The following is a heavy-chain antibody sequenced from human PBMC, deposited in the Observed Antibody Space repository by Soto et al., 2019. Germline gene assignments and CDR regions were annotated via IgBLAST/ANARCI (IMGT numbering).Heavy chain of an antibody. CDR3: ARVHWAYSSSHGMDV. D-gene: IGHD6-6*01. V-gene: IGHV1-2*04. Sequence: ASVKVSCKASGYTFTGYYMHWVRQAPGQGLEWMGWISPNSGGTNYAQKFQGWVTMTRDTSISTAYMALSRLSSDDTALYYCARVHWAYSSSHGMDVWGQGTTVTVSS. J-gene: IGHJ6*02. CDR2: ISPNSGGT. CDR1: GYTFTGYY.